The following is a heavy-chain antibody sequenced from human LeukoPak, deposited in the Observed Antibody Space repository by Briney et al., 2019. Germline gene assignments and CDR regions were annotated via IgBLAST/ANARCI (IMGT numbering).Heavy chain of an antibody. CDR2: ISAYNGNT. V-gene: IGHV1-18*01. J-gene: IGHJ4*02. D-gene: IGHD5-12*01. CDR1: GGTFSSYA. Sequence: ASVKVSCKASGGTFSSYAISWVRQAPGQGLEWMGWISAYNGNTNYAQKLQRRVTMTTDTSTSTAYMELRSLRSDDTAVYYCARDRGGYDHAPLFDYWGQGTLVTVSS. CDR3: ARDRGGYDHAPLFDY.